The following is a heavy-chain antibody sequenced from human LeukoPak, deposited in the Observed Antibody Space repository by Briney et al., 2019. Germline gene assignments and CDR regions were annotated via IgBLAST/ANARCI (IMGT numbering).Heavy chain of an antibody. CDR3: VRDAGGY. D-gene: IGHD1-14*01. CDR2: ISPDGSKK. Sequence: GRSLRLSCVASGFTLRTYAMHWVRQAPGKGLEWVAVISPDGSKKFYSDSVKGQFTISRDNSKNTLYLQMSSLRTEDTGVYFCVRDAGGYWGQGTLVTVSS. CDR1: GFTLRTYA. J-gene: IGHJ4*02. V-gene: IGHV3-30-3*01.